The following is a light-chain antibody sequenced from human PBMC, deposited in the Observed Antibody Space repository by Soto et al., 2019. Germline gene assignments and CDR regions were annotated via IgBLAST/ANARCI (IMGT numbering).Light chain of an antibody. CDR3: QQYDDVPYS. CDR2: DAS. J-gene: IGKJ2*01. CDR1: QDISSF. V-gene: IGKV1-33*01. Sequence: DIQMIQSPSSLSASVGDRVAITCQASQDISSFLNWYQHKPGRAPKLLIYDASSLVTGVPSRFSGSGSGTDFNLTISSLQPEDIATYSCQQYDDVPYSFGQGTKLDIK.